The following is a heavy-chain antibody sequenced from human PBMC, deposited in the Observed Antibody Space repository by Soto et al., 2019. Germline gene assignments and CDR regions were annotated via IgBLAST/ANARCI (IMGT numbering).Heavy chain of an antibody. CDR3: AKTLLSTSWYGLHDY. J-gene: IGHJ4*02. Sequence: VQLVESGGGLVQPGGSLRLSCAASGFTFSSDSMNWVRQAPGKGLEWVSTISGSGGRTYYADSVKGRFTISRDNSRNTLHLQMNSLRVEDTALYYCAKTLLSTSWYGLHDYVSQGTLVTVSS. CDR1: GFTFSSDS. CDR2: ISGSGGRT. D-gene: IGHD6-13*01. V-gene: IGHV3-23*04.